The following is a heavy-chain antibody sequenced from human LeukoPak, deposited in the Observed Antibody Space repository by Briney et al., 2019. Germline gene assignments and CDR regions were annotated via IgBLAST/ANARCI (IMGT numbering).Heavy chain of an antibody. Sequence: SQTLSLTCAISGDSVSSDSAAWNWLRQSPSRGLEWLGRTYYRSKWYNDYAVSVKSRITINPDTSKNQFSLQLNSVTPEDTAVYYCARDGGYYDSSGYYYPSYYGMDVWGQGTTVTVSS. CDR3: ARDGGYYDSSGYYYPSYYGMDV. V-gene: IGHV6-1*01. CDR1: GDSVSSDSAA. CDR2: TYYRSKWYN. D-gene: IGHD3-22*01. J-gene: IGHJ6*02.